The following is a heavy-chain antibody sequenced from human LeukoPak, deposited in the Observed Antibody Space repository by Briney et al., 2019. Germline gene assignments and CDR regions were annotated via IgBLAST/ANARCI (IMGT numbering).Heavy chain of an antibody. V-gene: IGHV1-18*01. J-gene: IGHJ4*02. D-gene: IGHD4-17*01. CDR1: GYTFTSYG. Sequence: ASVKVSCKASGYTFTSYGISWVRQAPGRGLEWMGWIGAYNGNTNYAQKLRGRVAMTTDTSTSTAYMELRSLKSDDTAVYFCARVGTDGDYYWGQGALVTVSS. CDR3: ARVGTDGDYY. CDR2: IGAYNGNT.